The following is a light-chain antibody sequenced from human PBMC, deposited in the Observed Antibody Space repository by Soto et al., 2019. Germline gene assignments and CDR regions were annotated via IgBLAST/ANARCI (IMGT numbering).Light chain of an antibody. CDR2: KTS. CDR1: QSVSAW. Sequence: DIQMTQSPSTLSASVGDRVTLTCRASQSVSAWLAWFQQRPGKAPKLLIYKTSNLESGVPSRFSGSGSGTEFTLTISSLQPDEFATYYCQQYSSYEIFAFGPGTKVDIK. CDR3: QQYSSYEIFA. V-gene: IGKV1-5*03. J-gene: IGKJ3*01.